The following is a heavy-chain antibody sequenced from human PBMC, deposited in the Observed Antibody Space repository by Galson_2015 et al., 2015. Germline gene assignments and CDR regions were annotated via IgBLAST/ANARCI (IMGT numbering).Heavy chain of an antibody. D-gene: IGHD6-19*01. J-gene: IGHJ1*01. CDR2: ISTYAGNT. V-gene: IGHV1-18*01. CDR1: GYTFTSYG. Sequence: SVKVSCKASGYTFTSYGISWVRQAPGQGLEWMGWISTYAGNTNYAQNLQGRVTMTTDPSTSTAYMELRSLRSDDTAMYYCARQATSSGWYMAGAEYFQHWGQGTLVTVSS. CDR3: ARQATSSGWYMAGAEYFQH.